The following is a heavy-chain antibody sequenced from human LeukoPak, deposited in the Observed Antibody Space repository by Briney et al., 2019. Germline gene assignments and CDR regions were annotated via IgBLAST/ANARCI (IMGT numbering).Heavy chain of an antibody. CDR1: GYTFTSYW. J-gene: IGHJ4*02. D-gene: IGHD3-22*01. CDR3: ARRDYYDSSGYYVDY. CDR2: IYPGDSDT. Sequence: GESLKISCQGSGYTFTSYWVGWVRQMPVKGLEWMGIIYPGDSDTRYSPSFQGQVTISADKSISTAYLQWSSLKASDTAMYYCARRDYYDSSGYYVDYWGQGTLVTVSS. V-gene: IGHV5-51*01.